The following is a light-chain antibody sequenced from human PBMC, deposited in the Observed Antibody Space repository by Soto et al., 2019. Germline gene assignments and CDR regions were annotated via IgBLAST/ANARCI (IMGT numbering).Light chain of an antibody. V-gene: IGKV1-39*01. CDR2: AAS. Sequence: IQLTQSPSSLSASVGDRVTITCRASQSISSYLNWYQQKPGKAPKLLIYAASSLQSGVPSRFSGSGSGTDFTLTISILQPEDFATYYCQQSYSTPLTFGGGTKVDNK. CDR3: QQSYSTPLT. J-gene: IGKJ4*01. CDR1: QSISSY.